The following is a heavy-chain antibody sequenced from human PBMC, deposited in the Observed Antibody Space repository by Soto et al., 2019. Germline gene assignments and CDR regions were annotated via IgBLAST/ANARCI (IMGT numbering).Heavy chain of an antibody. CDR2: IDYSGST. J-gene: IGHJ6*04. CDR1: GGSISSGGYY. D-gene: IGHD3-10*01. CDR3: ARDLVLVPPAGRYYYGMDV. V-gene: IGHV4-31*03. Sequence: QVQLQESGPGLVKPSQTLSLTCTVSGGSISSGGYYWSWIRQHPGKGLEWIGYIDYSGSTYYNPYLKSRVTISVDTSKNQFSLKLSSVTAADTAVYYCARDLVLVPPAGRYYYGMDVWGKGTTVTVSS.